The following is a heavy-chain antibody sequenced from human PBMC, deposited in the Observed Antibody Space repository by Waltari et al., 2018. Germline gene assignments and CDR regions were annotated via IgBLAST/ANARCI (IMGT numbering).Heavy chain of an antibody. Sequence: QVQLVESGGGVVQPGRSLRLSCAASGFTFSSYAMHWVRQAPGKGLEWVAVISYDGSNKYYADSVNGRFTISRDNSKNTLYLQMNSLRAEDTAVYYCARAPIAAAGTPADYWGQGTLVTVSS. V-gene: IGHV3-30-3*01. J-gene: IGHJ4*02. CDR2: ISYDGSNK. D-gene: IGHD6-13*01. CDR3: ARAPIAAAGTPADY. CDR1: GFTFSSYA.